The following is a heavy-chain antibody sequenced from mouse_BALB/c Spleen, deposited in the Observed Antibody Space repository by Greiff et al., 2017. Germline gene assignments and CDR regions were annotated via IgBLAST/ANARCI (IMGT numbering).Heavy chain of an antibody. J-gene: IGHJ1*01. CDR2: INPSSGYT. CDR1: GYTFTSYT. Sequence: VKVVESGAELARPGASVKMSCKASGYTFTSYTMHWVKQRPGQGLEWIGYINPSSGYTNYNQKFKDKATLTADKSSSTAYMQLSSLTSEDSAVYYCARTPVGFDVWGAGTTVTVSS. CDR3: ARTPVGFDV. V-gene: IGHV1-4*01.